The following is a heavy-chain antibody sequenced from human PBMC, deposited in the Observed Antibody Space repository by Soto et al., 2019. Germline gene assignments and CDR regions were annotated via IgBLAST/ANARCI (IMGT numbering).Heavy chain of an antibody. CDR2: ISGGGGIT. D-gene: IGHD3-10*01. Sequence: GGSLRLSCVASGFTFSNYAMTWVRQAPGKGLEWVSVISGGGGITYYADSVKGRFTISRDNSKNTLYLQMNSLRAEDTAVYYCAKDWYYYNSPSGYFDYWGQGTLVTVSS. CDR3: AKDWYYYNSPSGYFDY. CDR1: GFTFSNYA. J-gene: IGHJ4*02. V-gene: IGHV3-23*01.